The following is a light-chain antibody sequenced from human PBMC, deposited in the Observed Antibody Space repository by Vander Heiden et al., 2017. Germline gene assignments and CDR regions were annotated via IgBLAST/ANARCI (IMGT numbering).Light chain of an antibody. V-gene: IGLV3-21*02. J-gene: IGLJ1*01. CDR2: DDS. CDR1: NIGSKL. Sequence: SYVLPQPPSVSVAPGQTARITCGGNNIGSKLVHWYQQKPGQAPVLVVYDDSDRPSGIPERFSGSNSGSTATLTISRVEAGDEADYYCQVWDSSSDHPYVFGTGTKVTVL. CDR3: QVWDSSSDHPYV.